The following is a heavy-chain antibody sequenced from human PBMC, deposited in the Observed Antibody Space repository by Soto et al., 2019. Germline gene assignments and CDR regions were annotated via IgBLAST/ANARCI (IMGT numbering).Heavy chain of an antibody. CDR3: ARLECISTSCYGGGNWFDP. CDR1: GGSISSSIYY. CDR2: IYYSGST. V-gene: IGHV4-39*01. D-gene: IGHD2-2*01. J-gene: IGHJ5*02. Sequence: SETLSLTCTVSGGSISSSIYYWGWIRQPPGKGLEWIGSIYYSGSTYYNPSLKSRVTISVDTSKNQFSLKLSSVTAADTAVYYCARLECISTSCYGGGNWFDPWGQGTLVTVSS.